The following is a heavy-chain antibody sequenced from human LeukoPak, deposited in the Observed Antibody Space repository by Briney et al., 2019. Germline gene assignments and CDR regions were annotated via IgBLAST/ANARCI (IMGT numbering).Heavy chain of an antibody. D-gene: IGHD1-26*01. CDR3: QRAGRWVGATSYWYFDL. J-gene: IGHJ2*01. Sequence: SQTLSLTRAISGDSVSSNSAAWNWIRQSPSRGLEWLGRTYYRSKWYNDYAVSVKSRITINPDTSKNQFSLQLNSVTPEDTAVYYCQRAGRWVGATSYWYFDLWGRGTLVTVSS. CDR2: TYYRSKWYN. V-gene: IGHV6-1*01. CDR1: GDSVSSNSAA.